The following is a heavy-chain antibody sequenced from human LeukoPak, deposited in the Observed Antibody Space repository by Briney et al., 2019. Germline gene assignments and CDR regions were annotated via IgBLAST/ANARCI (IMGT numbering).Heavy chain of an antibody. CDR2: ISLDGGQK. CDR1: GFTFSSYG. J-gene: IGHJ3*02. D-gene: IGHD3-16*01. Sequence: PGGSLRLSCAASGFTFSSYGMHWVRQAPGKGLEWVAVISLDGGQKYYADSVKGRFTISRDNSKNTLYLQMNSLRTEDTAVFYCAKDYANDAFDIWGEGTMVTVSS. V-gene: IGHV3-30*18. CDR3: AKDYANDAFDI.